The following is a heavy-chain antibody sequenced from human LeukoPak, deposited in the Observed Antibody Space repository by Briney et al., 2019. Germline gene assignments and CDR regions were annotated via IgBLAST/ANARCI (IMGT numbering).Heavy chain of an antibody. D-gene: IGHD6-25*01. V-gene: IGHV3-30-3*01. Sequence: GGSLRLSCAASGFTFSSYAMHWVRQAPGKGLEWVAVISYDGSNKYYADSVKGRFTISRDNSKNTLYLQMNSLRAEDTAVYYCAREADGSYFDYWGQGTLVTVSS. CDR1: GFTFSSYA. CDR2: ISYDGSNK. CDR3: AREADGSYFDY. J-gene: IGHJ4*02.